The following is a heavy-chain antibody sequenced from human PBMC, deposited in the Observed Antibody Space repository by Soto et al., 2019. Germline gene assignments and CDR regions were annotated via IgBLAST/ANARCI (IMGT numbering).Heavy chain of an antibody. D-gene: IGHD2-15*01. CDR2: IYYSGST. CDR3: ARGYCSGGSCYSGGYSYGPQAVDY. J-gene: IGHJ4*02. V-gene: IGHV4-39*01. Sequence: SETLSLTCTVSGGSISSSSYYWGWIGQPPGKGLEWIGSIYYSGSTYYNPSLKSRVTISVDTSKNQFSLKLSSVTAADTAVYYCARGYCSGGSCYSGGYSYGPQAVDYWGQGTLVTVSS. CDR1: GGSISSSSYY.